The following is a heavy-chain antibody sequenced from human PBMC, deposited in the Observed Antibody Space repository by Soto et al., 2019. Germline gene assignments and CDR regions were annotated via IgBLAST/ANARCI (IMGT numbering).Heavy chain of an antibody. J-gene: IGHJ4*02. CDR1: GYTFSSYG. D-gene: IGHD2-2*01. Sequence: QVQLVQSGAEVKKPGASVKVSCKASGYTFSSYGVTWVRQAPGQGLEWMGWISVYNGNTNYAQNLQGRVTMTTDTSTKTAYMDLRSLRFDDTAVYYCARGPRYCSSTSGYRSVDYWGQGTLVTVSS. CDR2: ISVYNGNT. V-gene: IGHV1-18*01. CDR3: ARGPRYCSSTSGYRSVDY.